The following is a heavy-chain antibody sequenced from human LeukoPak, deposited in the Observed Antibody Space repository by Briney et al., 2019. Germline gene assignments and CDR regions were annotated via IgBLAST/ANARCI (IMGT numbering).Heavy chain of an antibody. CDR3: ARTVSSSWGFFDS. D-gene: IGHD6-6*01. Sequence: GSLRLSCAASGFMFRTYGMHWVRQAPGKGLEWMAFVRDDGSTKYYGHPVEGRITISRNNSKSTLYLQMNSLRAEDTAVYFCARTVSSSWGFFDSWGQGTLVTVSS. CDR2: VRDDGSTK. J-gene: IGHJ4*02. CDR1: GFMFRTYG. V-gene: IGHV3-30*02.